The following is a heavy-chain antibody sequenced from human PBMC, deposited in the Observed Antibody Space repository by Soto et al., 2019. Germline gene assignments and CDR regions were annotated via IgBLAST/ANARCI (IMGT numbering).Heavy chain of an antibody. J-gene: IGHJ4*02. CDR1: GGTFSSYA. CDR3: ARCYYDSSGYPRAYYFDY. Sequence: SVKVSCKASGGTFSSYAISWVRQAPGQGLEWMGGIIPISGTANYAQKFQGRVTITADESTSTAYMELSSLRSEDTAVYYCARCYYDSSGYPRAYYFDYWGQGTLVTVSS. V-gene: IGHV1-69*13. CDR2: IIPISGTA. D-gene: IGHD3-22*01.